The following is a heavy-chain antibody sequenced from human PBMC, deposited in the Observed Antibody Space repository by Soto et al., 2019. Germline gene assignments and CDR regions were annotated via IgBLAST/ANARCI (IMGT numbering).Heavy chain of an antibody. Sequence: GGSLRLSCAASGFTFDDYAMHWVRQAPGKGLEWVSGISWNSGSIGYADSVKGRFTISRDNAKNSLYLQMNSLRAEDTALYYCAKDIRYCSGGSCDLWEYYYYGMDVWGQGTTVTVSS. CDR3: AKDIRYCSGGSCDLWEYYYYGMDV. J-gene: IGHJ6*02. CDR1: GFTFDDYA. D-gene: IGHD2-15*01. CDR2: ISWNSGSI. V-gene: IGHV3-9*01.